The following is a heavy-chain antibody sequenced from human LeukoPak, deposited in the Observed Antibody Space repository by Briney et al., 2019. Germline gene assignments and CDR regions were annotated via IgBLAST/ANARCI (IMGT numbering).Heavy chain of an antibody. V-gene: IGHV4-34*01. D-gene: IGHD6-13*01. CDR2: INHSGST. CDR1: GGSFSGYY. J-gene: IGHJ5*02. CDR3: ARGVVRAAGT. Sequence: SETLSLTCAVYGGSFSGYYWSWIRQPPGKGLEWIGEINHSGSTNYNPSLKSRVTISVDTSQNQFSLKLSSVTAADTAVYYCARGVVRAAGTWGQGTLVTVSS.